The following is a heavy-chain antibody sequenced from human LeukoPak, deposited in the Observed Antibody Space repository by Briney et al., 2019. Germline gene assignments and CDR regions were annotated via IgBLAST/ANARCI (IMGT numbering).Heavy chain of an antibody. D-gene: IGHD6-19*01. Sequence: SETLSLTCTVSGGSISSSSYYWSWIRQPAGKGLEWIGRIYTSGSTNYNPSLKSRVTMSVDTSKNQFSLKLSSVTAADTAVYYCARDSSQWLVLGGFDPWGQGTLVTVSS. V-gene: IGHV4-61*02. CDR2: IYTSGST. J-gene: IGHJ5*02. CDR3: ARDSSQWLVLGGFDP. CDR1: GGSISSSSYY.